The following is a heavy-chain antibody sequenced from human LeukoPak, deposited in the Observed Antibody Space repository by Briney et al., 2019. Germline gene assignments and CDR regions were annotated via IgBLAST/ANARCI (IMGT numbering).Heavy chain of an antibody. CDR3: AKDQEVVADENFDY. CDR2: VSGSGANT. D-gene: IGHD2-15*01. J-gene: IGHJ4*02. Sequence: PGGSLRLSCAASGFTFDDYAMHWVRQAPGKGLDWVSTVSGSGANTYYADSVKGRFTISRDNSKNTLYLQMNSLRAEDSAVYYCAKDQEVVADENFDYWGQGTLVTVSS. CDR1: GFTFDDYA. V-gene: IGHV3-23*01.